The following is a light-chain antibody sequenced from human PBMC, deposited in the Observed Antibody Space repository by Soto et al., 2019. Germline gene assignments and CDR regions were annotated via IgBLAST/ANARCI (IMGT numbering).Light chain of an antibody. J-gene: IGKJ4*01. V-gene: IGKV1-12*01. CDR3: QQLNTYPLT. CDR1: QVISSW. CDR2: AAS. Sequence: DIQMTDAPSSVSASVLYRVTITCLSIQVISSWLSWYQQKPGKAPKLLIYAASSLQSGVPSRFSGSGSGTDFTLNISCLQSEDFATYCCQQLNTYPLTFGGGTKVDNK.